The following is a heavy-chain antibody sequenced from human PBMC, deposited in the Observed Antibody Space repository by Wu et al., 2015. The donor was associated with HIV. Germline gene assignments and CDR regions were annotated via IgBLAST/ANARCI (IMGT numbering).Heavy chain of an antibody. J-gene: IGHJ4*02. Sequence: QVHLVQSGAEVKKPGSSVKVSCKASGGIFSNSAISWVRLAPGEGLEWMGGIIPVFGTSKYTQKLQGRVTMTTDTSTSSAYMELRSLRSDDTAVYYCATDGDYISGSVYWGQGTLVTVSS. CDR3: ATDGDYISGSVY. V-gene: IGHV1-69*05. CDR2: IIPVFGTS. CDR1: GGIFSNSA. D-gene: IGHD6-19*01.